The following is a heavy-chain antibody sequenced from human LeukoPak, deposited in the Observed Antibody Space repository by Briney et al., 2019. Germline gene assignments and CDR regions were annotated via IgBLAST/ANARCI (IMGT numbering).Heavy chain of an antibody. CDR1: GFTFSKYA. Sequence: GGSLRLSCAASGFTFSKYAMSWVRQAPGKGLEWVSALSGGGSSTYYADSVKGRFTISRGNSKNTLYLQMNSLRADDTAVYYCAKWAMVTFGGPIPFDYWGQGTLVTVSS. CDR2: LSGGGSST. D-gene: IGHD3-16*01. CDR3: AKWAMVTFGGPIPFDY. J-gene: IGHJ4*02. V-gene: IGHV3-23*01.